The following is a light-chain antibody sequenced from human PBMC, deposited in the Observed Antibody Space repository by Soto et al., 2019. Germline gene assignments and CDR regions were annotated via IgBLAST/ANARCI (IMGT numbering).Light chain of an antibody. J-gene: IGKJ2*01. V-gene: IGKV1-5*03. Sequence: DIQVTQSPSTLSASVGDRVTITCRASQSISTWLAWYQQKPGKAPKLLIYTASRLESGVPSRFSGSGSGTEFTLTISSLQPDDFATYYCQQYNSHSSYTFGQGTKLEIK. CDR3: QQYNSHSSYT. CDR1: QSISTW. CDR2: TAS.